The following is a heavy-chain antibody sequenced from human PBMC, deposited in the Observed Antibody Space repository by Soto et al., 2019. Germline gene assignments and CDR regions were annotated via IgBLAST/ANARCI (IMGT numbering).Heavy chain of an antibody. V-gene: IGHV3-48*01. CDR3: ARVWGGWVERRSFPRRGWFDP. Sequence: EVQLVESGGGLVQPGGSLRLSCAASGFTFSSYSMNWVRQAPGKGLEWVSYISSSSSTIYYADSVKGRFTISRDNAKNSLYLQMNSLRAEDTAVYYCARVWGGWVERRSFPRRGWFDPWGQGTLVTVSS. CDR1: GFTFSSYS. J-gene: IGHJ5*02. CDR2: ISSSSSTI. D-gene: IGHD3-16*01.